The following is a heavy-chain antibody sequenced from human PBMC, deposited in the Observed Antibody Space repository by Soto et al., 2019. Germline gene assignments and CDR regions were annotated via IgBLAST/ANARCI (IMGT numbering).Heavy chain of an antibody. CDR2: IYYSGST. CDR3: AREEGDGDFPDAFDI. D-gene: IGHD4-17*01. V-gene: IGHV4-31*03. CDR1: GGSISSGGYY. Sequence: QVQLQESGPGLVKPSQTLSLTCTVSGGSISSGGYYWSWIRQHPGKGLEWIGYIYYSGSTYYNPPLKSRVTISVDTSKNQFSLKLSSVTAADTAVYYCAREEGDGDFPDAFDIWGQGTMVTVSS. J-gene: IGHJ3*02.